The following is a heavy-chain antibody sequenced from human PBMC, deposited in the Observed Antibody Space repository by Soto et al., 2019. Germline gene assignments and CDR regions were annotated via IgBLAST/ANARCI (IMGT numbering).Heavy chain of an antibody. V-gene: IGHV4-61*01. CDR1: GGSVSNGMYY. D-gene: IGHD3-10*01. CDR2: IYHSGST. J-gene: IGHJ4*02. CDR3: ARDRRMVRGEFDY. Sequence: SETLSLTCTVSGGSVSNGMYYWSWIRQPPGKGLEWIGEIYHSGSTNYNPSLKSRVTISVDKSKNQFSLKLSSVTAADTAVYYCARDRRMVRGEFDYWGPGTLVTVSS.